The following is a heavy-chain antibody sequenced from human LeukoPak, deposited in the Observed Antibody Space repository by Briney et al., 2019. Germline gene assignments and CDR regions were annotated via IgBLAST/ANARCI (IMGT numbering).Heavy chain of an antibody. CDR1: RYTFTPYY. Sequence: ASVKVSCKASRYTFTPYYVHWVRQAPGQGLEWMGIINPSGGTSYAQKFQDRVTMTRDTSTSSVYMELSSLRSEDTAVYYCARDFDYWGQEPWSPSPQ. CDR3: ARDFDY. J-gene: IGHJ4*01. V-gene: IGHV1-46*01. CDR2: INPSGGT.